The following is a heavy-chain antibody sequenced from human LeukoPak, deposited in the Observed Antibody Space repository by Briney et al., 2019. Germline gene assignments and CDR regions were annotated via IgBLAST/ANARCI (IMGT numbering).Heavy chain of an antibody. CDR1: GGSISTYY. V-gene: IGHV4-59*01. Sequence: SETLSLTCTVSGGSISTYYWTWIRQPPGKGLEWIGYISYSGSTNYNPSLKSRVTFSVDTSKSQFSLKLSSVTAADTAVYYCARLAYSSSSYYFDYWGQGTLVTVSS. J-gene: IGHJ4*02. D-gene: IGHD6-13*01. CDR2: ISYSGST. CDR3: ARLAYSSSSYYFDY.